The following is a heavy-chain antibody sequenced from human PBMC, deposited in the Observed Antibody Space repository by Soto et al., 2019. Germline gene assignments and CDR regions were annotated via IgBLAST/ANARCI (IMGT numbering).Heavy chain of an antibody. CDR3: TRVLYASAWYGIHY. CDR1: GYNLYSYW. CDR2: IYPGDSDT. Sequence: PGESLKISCKSSGYNLYSYWIGWVRQMPGKGLEWMGIIYPGDSDTRYSPSFQGHVTISADKSLSTAYLQWSSVKASDTAIYYCTRVLYASAWYGIHYCGQGTVVTVSS. D-gene: IGHD6-19*01. V-gene: IGHV5-51*01. J-gene: IGHJ4*02.